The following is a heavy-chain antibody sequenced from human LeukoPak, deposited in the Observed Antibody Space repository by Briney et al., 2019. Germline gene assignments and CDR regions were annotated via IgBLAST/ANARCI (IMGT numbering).Heavy chain of an antibody. J-gene: IGHJ4*02. D-gene: IGHD2-15*01. CDR1: GESLNSYY. CDR3: ARGAWATRLAS. Sequence: SQTLSLTCAVYGESLNSYYWSWVRQPPGGGLEWIGEIYESGTTKYNPSLKSRVAISMVPSKQQFSLRLSSVTAADTAVYYCARGAWATRLASWGLGTPVIVSS. CDR2: IYESGTT. V-gene: IGHV4-34*01.